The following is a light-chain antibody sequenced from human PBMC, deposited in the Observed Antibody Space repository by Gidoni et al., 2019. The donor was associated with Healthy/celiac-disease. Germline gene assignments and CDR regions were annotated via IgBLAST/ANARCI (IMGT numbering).Light chain of an antibody. CDR3: QQYNNWPPKYT. V-gene: IGKV3-15*01. J-gene: IGKJ2*01. Sequence: EIVMTQSPATLSVSPGERATLSCRASQSVSSNLAWYQQKPGQAPRRLIYGASTRATGIPARFSGSGSGTEFTLTISSLQSEDFAVYYCQQYNNWPPKYTFXQGTKLEIK. CDR2: GAS. CDR1: QSVSSN.